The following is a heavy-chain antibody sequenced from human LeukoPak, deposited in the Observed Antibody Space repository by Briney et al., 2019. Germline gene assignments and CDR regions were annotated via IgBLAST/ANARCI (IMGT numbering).Heavy chain of an antibody. Sequence: GGSLRLSCAASGFTVTSYGIHWVRQAPGKGLEWVAVLWYDGSKKFYADSVKGRFTISRDNSKNTVYLQMNSLRAEDTALYYCARDRTPATRGLDYWGQGTLVTVSS. CDR3: ARDRTPATRGLDY. CDR2: LWYDGSKK. CDR1: GFTVTSYG. D-gene: IGHD2-2*01. J-gene: IGHJ4*02. V-gene: IGHV3-33*01.